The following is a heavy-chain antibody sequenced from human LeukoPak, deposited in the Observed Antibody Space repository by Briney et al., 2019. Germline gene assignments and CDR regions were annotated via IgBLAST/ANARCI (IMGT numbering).Heavy chain of an antibody. D-gene: IGHD6-13*01. Sequence: ASVKVSCKASGYTFTGYYMHWVRQAPGQGLEWMGWINPNSGGTNYAQKFQGRVTVTRDTSISTAYMELSRLRSDDTAVYYCARGRIAAAGIDYWGQGTLVTVSS. CDR1: GYTFTGYY. CDR3: ARGRIAAAGIDY. V-gene: IGHV1-2*02. CDR2: INPNSGGT. J-gene: IGHJ4*02.